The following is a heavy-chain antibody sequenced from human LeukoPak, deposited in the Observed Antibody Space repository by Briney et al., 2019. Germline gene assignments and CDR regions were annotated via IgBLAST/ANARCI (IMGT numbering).Heavy chain of an antibody. Sequence: ASVKVSCKASGYTFTSYDINWVRQATGQGLEWMGWMNPNSGNTGYAQKFQGRVTMTRNTSISTAYMELSSLRSEDTAVYYCTTAHLYSGIWYGRDYWGQGTLVTVSS. CDR1: GYTFTSYD. CDR2: MNPNSGNT. CDR3: TTAHLYSGIWYGRDY. V-gene: IGHV1-8*01. J-gene: IGHJ4*02. D-gene: IGHD6-13*01.